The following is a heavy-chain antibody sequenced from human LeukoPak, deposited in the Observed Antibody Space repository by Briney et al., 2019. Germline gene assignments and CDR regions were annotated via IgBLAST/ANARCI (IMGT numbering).Heavy chain of an antibody. CDR3: ARGGVLKSVDY. CDR2: IYYSGST. CDR1: GGSISSYY. J-gene: IGHJ4*02. Sequence: SETLSLTCTVSGGSISSYYWSWIRQPPGKGLEWIGYIYYSGSTNYKPSLKSRVTISVDTSKNQFSLRLSSVTAAGTAVYYCARGGVLKSVDYWGQGTLVAVSS. V-gene: IGHV4-59*01. D-gene: IGHD3-16*01.